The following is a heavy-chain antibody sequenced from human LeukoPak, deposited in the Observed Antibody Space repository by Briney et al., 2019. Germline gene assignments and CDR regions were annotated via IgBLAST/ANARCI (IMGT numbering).Heavy chain of an antibody. J-gene: IGHJ6*03. CDR1: GFTFDSNA. CDR2: ISGGGGIT. D-gene: IGHD2-2*01. CDR3: AKYGVDCSSTSCYPLYYMDV. Sequence: GGSLRLSCAASGFTFDSNAMTWVRQAPGKGLEWVSSISGGGGITNYAASVKGRFTISRDNSKYTLFLQMNSLRAEDTAVYYCAKYGVDCSSTSCYPLYYMDVWGKGTTVTVSS. V-gene: IGHV3-23*01.